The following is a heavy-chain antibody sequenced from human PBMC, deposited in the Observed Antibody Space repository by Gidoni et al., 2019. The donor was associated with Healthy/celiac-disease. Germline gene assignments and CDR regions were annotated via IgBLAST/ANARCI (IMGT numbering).Heavy chain of an antibody. D-gene: IGHD3-22*01. J-gene: IGHJ4*02. CDR2: ISGSGGST. V-gene: IGHV3-23*01. Sequence: EVQLLESGGGLVQPGGSLRLSCAASGFTFSSYAMSWVRQAPGKGLEWVSIISGSGGSTYYADSVKGRFTISRDNSKNTLYLQMNSLRAEDTAVYYCARKTGGMGYYDSSGYYFDYWGQGTLVTVSS. CDR1: GFTFSSYA. CDR3: ARKTGGMGYYDSSGYYFDY.